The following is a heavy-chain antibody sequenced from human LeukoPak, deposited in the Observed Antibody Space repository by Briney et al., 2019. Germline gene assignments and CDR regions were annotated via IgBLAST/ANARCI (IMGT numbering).Heavy chain of an antibody. J-gene: IGHJ5*02. CDR3: ARSIVVVVAATSWFDP. D-gene: IGHD2-15*01. CDR1: GGSINNYY. CDR2: IDYSGTT. Sequence: SETLSLTCTVSGGSINNYYWSWIRQPPGKGLECVGYIDYSGTTNYNPSLKSRVIISVDTSKHQFSLKLSSVTAADTAVYYCARSIVVVVAATSWFDPWGQGTLVTVSS. V-gene: IGHV4-59*12.